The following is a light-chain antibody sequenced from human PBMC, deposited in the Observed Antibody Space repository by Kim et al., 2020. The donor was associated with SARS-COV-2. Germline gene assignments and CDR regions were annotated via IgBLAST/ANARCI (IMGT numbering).Light chain of an antibody. CDR1: SGSIATNC. CDR3: QSYDSSNVI. J-gene: IGLJ2*01. V-gene: IGLV6-57*03. CDR2: EDN. Sequence: GETVPISCTRSSGSIATNCVQWYQQRPGSAPTTVIYEDNQRPSGVPDRFSGSIDSSSNSASLTISGLKTEDEADYYCQSYDSSNVIFGGGAQLTVL.